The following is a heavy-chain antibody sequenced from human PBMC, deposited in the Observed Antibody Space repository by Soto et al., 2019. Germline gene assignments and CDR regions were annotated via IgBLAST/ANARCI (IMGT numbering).Heavy chain of an antibody. CDR1: GGSVSSGRNY. J-gene: IGHJ6*02. CDR3: ARGSHCGGDCYSGYYYYYGLEV. Sequence: SETLSLTCTVYGGSVSSGRNYWNWIRQPPGKGLEWIGYMYYSGSTNYNPSLKSRVTISVDTSKNQFSLKLTSVTAADTAVYYCARGSHCGGDCYSGYYYYYGLEVWGQGTTVTVSS. CDR2: MYYSGST. D-gene: IGHD2-21*02. V-gene: IGHV4-61*01.